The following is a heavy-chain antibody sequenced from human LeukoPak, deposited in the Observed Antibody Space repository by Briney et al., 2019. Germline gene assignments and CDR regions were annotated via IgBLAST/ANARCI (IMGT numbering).Heavy chain of an antibody. D-gene: IGHD6-19*01. CDR3: ARGVAISSSGWYDTFDY. CDR1: GFTFSNSA. V-gene: IGHV3-64*02. CDR2: ISTNGGRT. J-gene: IGHJ4*02. Sequence: GGSLRLPCAASGFTFSNSAMYWVRQAPGKGLEFVSVISTNGGRTYYADSVKGRFTISRDNSKNTLYLQMDSLRADDMAVYYCARGVAISSSGWYDTFDYWGQGALVTVSS.